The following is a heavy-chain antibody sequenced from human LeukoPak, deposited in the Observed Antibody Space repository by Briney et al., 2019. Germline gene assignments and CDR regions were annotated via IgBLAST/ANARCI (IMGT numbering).Heavy chain of an antibody. J-gene: IGHJ4*02. CDR1: GFIFSNFW. Sequence: GGSLRLSCVASGFIFSNFWMHWVRQVPGKGLVWVSRIETDGSRTNYADSVKGRFTISRDNAKNTLYLQMNSLRAGDTAVYYCTSMGAFWGQGTLVTVSS. D-gene: IGHD1-26*01. CDR3: TSMGAF. CDR2: IETDGSRT. V-gene: IGHV3-74*01.